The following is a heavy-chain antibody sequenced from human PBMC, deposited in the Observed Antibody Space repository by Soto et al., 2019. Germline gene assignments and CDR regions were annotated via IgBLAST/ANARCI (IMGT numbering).Heavy chain of an antibody. CDR1: GYTFTSYG. CDR2: ISAYNGNT. J-gene: IGHJ6*01. CDR3: ARVVFRSFGEVVYYGMDV. D-gene: IGHD3-10*01. Sequence: ASVKVSCKASGYTFTSYGISWVRQAPGQGLEWMGWISAYNGNTNYAQKLQGRVTMTTDTSTSTAYMELRSLRSDDTAVYYCARVVFRSFGEVVYYGMDVWGHGTRVTVSS. V-gene: IGHV1-18*01.